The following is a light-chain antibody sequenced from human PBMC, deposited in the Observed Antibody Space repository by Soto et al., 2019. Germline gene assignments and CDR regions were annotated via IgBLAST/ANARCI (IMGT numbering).Light chain of an antibody. V-gene: IGKV3-20*01. CDR2: LAS. CDR3: QQHSDPPPSYT. Sequence: EIVLTQSPGTLSLSPGDTATLSCMASQSVRNNFLSWYQQKPGQAPRLLMYLASTRATGIPDRFSGSGSGTDFTLTISRLEPEDFAVYYCQQHSDPPPSYTFGQGTKLEIK. CDR1: QSVRNNF. J-gene: IGKJ2*01.